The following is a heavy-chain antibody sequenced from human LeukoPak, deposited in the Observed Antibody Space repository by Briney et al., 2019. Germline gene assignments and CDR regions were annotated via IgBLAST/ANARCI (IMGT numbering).Heavy chain of an antibody. CDR1: GASISSYY. CDR2: IYYSGST. Sequence: SETLSLTCTVSGASISSYYWSWIRQPPGKGLEWIGYIYYSGSTNYNPALKSRVTISEDTSKNQITLKLSSVTAADTAVYYCARVRGYYDSSGYDYWGQGTLVTVSS. D-gene: IGHD3-22*01. J-gene: IGHJ4*02. CDR3: ARVRGYYDSSGYDY. V-gene: IGHV4-59*01.